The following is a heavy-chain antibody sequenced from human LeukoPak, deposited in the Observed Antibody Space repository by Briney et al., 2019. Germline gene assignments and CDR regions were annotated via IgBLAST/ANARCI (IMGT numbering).Heavy chain of an antibody. J-gene: IGHJ4*02. Sequence: PSETLSLTCAVYSGSFSGYYWSWIRLTPGKGLEWIGEIKDGGITNYNPSLRSRVTISKGTSNNQMSLNLHSATAADTAVYYCVRVFSGVVGDHWGQGTLVSVSS. CDR3: VRVFSGVVGDH. V-gene: IGHV4-34*01. CDR2: IKDGGIT. D-gene: IGHD3-10*01. CDR1: SGSFSGYY.